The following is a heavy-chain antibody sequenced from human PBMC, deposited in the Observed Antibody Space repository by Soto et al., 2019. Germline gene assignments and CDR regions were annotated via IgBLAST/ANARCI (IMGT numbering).Heavy chain of an antibody. CDR3: ARRRAVAGGDFDL. J-gene: IGHJ2*01. CDR1: GGSISSSSYY. CDR2: IYYSGST. V-gene: IGHV4-39*01. Sequence: SETLSLTCTVSGGSISSSSYYWGWIRQPPGKGLEWIGSIYYSGSTYYNPSLKSRVTISVDTSKNQFSLKLSSVTAADTAVYYCARRRAVAGGDFDLWGRGTLVTVSS. D-gene: IGHD6-19*01.